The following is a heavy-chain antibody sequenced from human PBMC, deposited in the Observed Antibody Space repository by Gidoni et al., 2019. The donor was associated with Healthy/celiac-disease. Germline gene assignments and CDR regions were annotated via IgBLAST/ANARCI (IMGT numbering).Heavy chain of an antibody. CDR3: AKGSIARLAVVPYYFDY. D-gene: IGHD2-15*01. V-gene: IGHV3-23*01. J-gene: IGHJ4*02. Sequence: EVQLLESGGGLVQPGGSLRLSCAAYGFPFSSYAMCWGRQAPGKGLEWVPAIIGSGGSTYYEASVKGRFTISRDNSKNTLYLQMNSLRAEDTAVYYCAKGSIARLAVVPYYFDYWGQGTLVTVSS. CDR1: GFPFSSYA. CDR2: IIGSGGST.